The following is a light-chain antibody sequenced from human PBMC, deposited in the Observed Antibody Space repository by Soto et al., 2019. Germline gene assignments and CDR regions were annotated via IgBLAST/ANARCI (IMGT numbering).Light chain of an antibody. Sequence: QSALTQPPSASGSPGQSVTISCTGTSSDVGGYNYVSWYQQHPGKAPKFMIYEVSKRPSGVPDRFSGSKSGNTASLTVSGIQAEDEADYYCSSYVASNTLVFGGGTKLTVL. CDR3: SSYVASNTLV. CDR1: SSDVGGYNY. CDR2: EVS. V-gene: IGLV2-8*01. J-gene: IGLJ2*01.